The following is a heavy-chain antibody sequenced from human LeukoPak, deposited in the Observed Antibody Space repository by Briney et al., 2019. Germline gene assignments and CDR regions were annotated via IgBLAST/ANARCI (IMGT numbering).Heavy chain of an antibody. CDR2: IYYSGST. J-gene: IGHJ4*02. D-gene: IGHD4-17*01. CDR3: ARGYGDYPYYFDY. CDR1: GVSISSSTYY. Sequence: SETLSLTCTVSGVSISSSTYYWSWIRQPAGKGLEWIGYIYYSGSTNYNPSLKSRVTISVGTSKTQFSLKLSSVTAADTAVYYCARGYGDYPYYFDYWGQGTLVTVSS. V-gene: IGHV4-61*10.